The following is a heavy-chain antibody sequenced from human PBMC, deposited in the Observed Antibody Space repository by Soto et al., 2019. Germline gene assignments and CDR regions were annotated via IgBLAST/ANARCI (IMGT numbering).Heavy chain of an antibody. V-gene: IGHV1-69*13. J-gene: IGHJ6*02. Sequence: SVKVSCKASGGTFSSYSISWVRQAPGQGLEWMGGIIPTFGTANYAQKFQGRVTITADESTSTAYMELSSLRSEDTAVYYCARAVDYCSGGSCYLYYYYYGMDVWGQGTTVTVSS. CDR3: ARAVDYCSGGSCYLYYYYYGMDV. D-gene: IGHD2-15*01. CDR1: GGTFSSYS. CDR2: IIPTFGTA.